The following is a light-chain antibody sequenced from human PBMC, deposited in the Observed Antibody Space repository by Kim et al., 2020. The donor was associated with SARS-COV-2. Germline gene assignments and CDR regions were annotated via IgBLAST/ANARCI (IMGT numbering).Light chain of an antibody. Sequence: QSALTQPASLSGSRGQSITISCIGSSSDIGDSKHVCWYQQHPGKAPKLIIYDITNRPSGLSSRFSGSKSGNTASLTISGLQGEDEAVYYCSSYTTSGTLLSGGGTKVTVL. CDR1: SSDIGDSKH. CDR3: SSYTTSGTLL. CDR2: DIT. J-gene: IGLJ2*01. V-gene: IGLV2-14*03.